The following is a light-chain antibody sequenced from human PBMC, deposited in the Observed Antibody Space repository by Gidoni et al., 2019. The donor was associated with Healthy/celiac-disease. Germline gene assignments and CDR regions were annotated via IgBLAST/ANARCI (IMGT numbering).Light chain of an antibody. CDR3: QQYNTFT. V-gene: IGKV3-15*01. CDR1: QSVSSN. CDR2: GAS. Sequence: EIVMTQSPATLSVSPGERATLSCRASQSVSSNLAWYQQKPGQAPRLLIYGASTRATGIPARFSGSGSGTEFTLTISSLQSEDFAVYYCQQYNTFTFGGGTKVEIK. J-gene: IGKJ4*01.